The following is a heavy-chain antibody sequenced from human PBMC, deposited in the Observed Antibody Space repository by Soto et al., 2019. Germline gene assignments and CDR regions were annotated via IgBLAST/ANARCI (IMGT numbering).Heavy chain of an antibody. CDR1: GYTFTSYY. CDR3: ARDGTYYDILTGYFNWFDP. D-gene: IGHD3-9*01. V-gene: IGHV1-46*01. CDR2: INASNGNT. Sequence: ASVKVSCKASGYTFTSYYMHWVRQAPGQGLERMGRINASNGNTSYAQKLQGRVTMTTDTSTSTAYMELSSLRSDDTAVYYCARDGTYYDILTGYFNWFDPWGQGTLVTVSS. J-gene: IGHJ5*02.